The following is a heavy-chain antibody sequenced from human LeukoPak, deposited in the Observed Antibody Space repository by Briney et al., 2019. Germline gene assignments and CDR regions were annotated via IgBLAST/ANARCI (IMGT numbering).Heavy chain of an antibody. CDR1: GFTFSSYA. D-gene: IGHD4-11*01. V-gene: IGHV3-23*01. J-gene: IGHJ6*02. Sequence: PGGSLRLSCAASGFTFSSYAMSWVRQAPGKGLEWVSSISGSGGSTYYADSVKGRFTISRDNSKNTLYLQMNSLRAEDTAVYSCAQDRPMTTRNYYGMDVWGQGTAVTVSS. CDR2: ISGSGGST. CDR3: AQDRPMTTRNYYGMDV.